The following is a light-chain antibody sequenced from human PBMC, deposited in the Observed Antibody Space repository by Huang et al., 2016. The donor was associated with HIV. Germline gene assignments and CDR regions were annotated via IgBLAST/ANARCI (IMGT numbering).Light chain of an antibody. J-gene: IGKJ2*01. CDR1: QSVGSD. Sequence: EIVLTQSPATLSVSPGERATLSCRASQSVGSDLAWDQHRPGQAPRLLIYSASARATGSPARFSGSGYGTDFILTVSSLQSEDFALYYCQQYRDWPPYTFGQGTKLEIK. V-gene: IGKV3-15*01. CDR2: SAS. CDR3: QQYRDWPPYT.